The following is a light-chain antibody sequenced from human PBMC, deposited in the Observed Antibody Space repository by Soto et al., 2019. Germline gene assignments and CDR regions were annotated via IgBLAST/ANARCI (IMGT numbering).Light chain of an antibody. CDR2: GAS. CDR3: QPYNNWPSIT. V-gene: IGKV3-15*01. J-gene: IGKJ5*01. Sequence: EIVMTQSPATLSVSPGERATLSCRASQSVSSNLAWYQQKPGQAPRLLIYGASTRATGIPARFSGSGSGTEFTLTISSLQSEDFAVYYWQPYNNWPSITFGQGTRLEIK. CDR1: QSVSSN.